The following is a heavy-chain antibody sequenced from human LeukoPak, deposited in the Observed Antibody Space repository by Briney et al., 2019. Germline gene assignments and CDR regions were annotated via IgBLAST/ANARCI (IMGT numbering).Heavy chain of an antibody. D-gene: IGHD6-19*01. CDR2: ISAYNGNT. V-gene: IGHV1-18*04. Sequence: ASVKVSCKASGYTFTSYGISWVRQAPGQALEWMGWISAYNGNTNYAQKLQGRVTMTTDTSTSTAYMELRSLRSDDTAVYYCARGHPSSSGWYYFDYWGQGTLVTVSS. CDR1: GYTFTSYG. CDR3: ARGHPSSSGWYYFDY. J-gene: IGHJ4*02.